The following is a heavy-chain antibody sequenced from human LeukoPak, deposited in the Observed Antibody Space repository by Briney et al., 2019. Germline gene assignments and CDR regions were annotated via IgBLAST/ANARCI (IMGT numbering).Heavy chain of an antibody. CDR2: IKREGSPK. V-gene: IGHV3-7*01. J-gene: IGHJ4*02. CDR1: RVTFSSYW. CDR3: ARLSGDITVFDL. Sequence: GRSLRLSCALCRVTFSSYWMRWVRQAPGKGLEWVATIKREGSPKHYVDSVKGRFTVSRDNAKNSLHLQMNSLRADDTAVYYCARLSGDITVFDLWGQGTLVTVSS. D-gene: IGHD1-20*01.